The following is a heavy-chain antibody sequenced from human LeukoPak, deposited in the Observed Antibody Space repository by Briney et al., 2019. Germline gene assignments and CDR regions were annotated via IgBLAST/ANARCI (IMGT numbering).Heavy chain of an antibody. V-gene: IGHV4-34*01. CDR3: ARGGLMVYAVRVQNDVFDI. D-gene: IGHD2-8*01. CDR1: GGSFSGYY. CDR2: INHSGST. Sequence: SETLSLTCAVYGGSFSGYYWSWIRQPPGKGLEWIGEINHSGSTNYNPSLKSRVTISVDTSKNQFSLKLSSVTAAGTAVYYCARGGLMVYAVRVQNDVFDIWGQGTMVTVSS. J-gene: IGHJ3*02.